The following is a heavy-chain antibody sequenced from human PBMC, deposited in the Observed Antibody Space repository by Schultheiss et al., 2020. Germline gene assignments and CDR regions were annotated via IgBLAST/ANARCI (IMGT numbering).Heavy chain of an antibody. CDR2: ISSSSSYI. J-gene: IGHJ4*02. V-gene: IGHV3-21*01. Sequence: GESLKISCAASGFTFSSYAMSWVRQAPGKGLEWVSAISSSSSYIYYADSVKGRFTISRDNAKNTLYLQMKSLRGEDTAVYYCARGIGFDYWGQGTLVTVSS. CDR3: ARGIGFDY. CDR1: GFTFSSYA.